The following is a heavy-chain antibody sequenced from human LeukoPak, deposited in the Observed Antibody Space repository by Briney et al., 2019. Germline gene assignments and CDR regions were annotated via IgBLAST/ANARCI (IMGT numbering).Heavy chain of an antibody. Sequence: ASVKVSCEASGGTFSSYTFNWVRQAPGQGLEWMGGIIPIFEATNYAQKFQGRVTITADESTSTAYMELRSLTSEDTAVYYCARGVRAAAVGPPDYWGQGTLVTVSS. CDR1: GGTFSSYT. CDR3: ARGVRAAAVGPPDY. D-gene: IGHD6-13*01. J-gene: IGHJ4*02. CDR2: IIPIFEAT. V-gene: IGHV1-69*13.